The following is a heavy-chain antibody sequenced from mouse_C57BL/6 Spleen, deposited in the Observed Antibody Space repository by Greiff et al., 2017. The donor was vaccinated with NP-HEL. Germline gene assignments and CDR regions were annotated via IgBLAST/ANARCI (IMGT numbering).Heavy chain of an antibody. D-gene: IGHD3-2*02. J-gene: IGHJ2*01. V-gene: IGHV1-26*01. Sequence: EVQLHQSGPELVKPGASVKISCKASGYTFTDYYMNWVKQSHGKSLEWIGDINPNNGGTSYNQKFKGKATLTVDKSSSTAYMELRSLTSEDSAVYYCARDSSGYYFDYWGQGTTLTVSS. CDR1: GYTFTDYY. CDR2: INPNNGGT. CDR3: ARDSSGYYFDY.